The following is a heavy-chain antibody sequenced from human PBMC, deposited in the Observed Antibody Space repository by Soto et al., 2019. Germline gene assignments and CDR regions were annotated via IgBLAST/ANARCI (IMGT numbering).Heavy chain of an antibody. D-gene: IGHD5-18*01. J-gene: IGHJ4*02. CDR1: GFTFSSYG. CDR2: ISYDGGLQ. V-gene: IGHV3-30*03. CDR3: VSDRGYGHASVPYS. Sequence: QAQLVESGGGVVQPGRSLRLSCAASGFTFSSYGMHWVRQAPGTGLGVVAVISYDGGLQHYAGSVKGRFTISRDNSKNMVLLQMNSLRAEDTAVYYCVSDRGYGHASVPYSWGQGTLVSVSS.